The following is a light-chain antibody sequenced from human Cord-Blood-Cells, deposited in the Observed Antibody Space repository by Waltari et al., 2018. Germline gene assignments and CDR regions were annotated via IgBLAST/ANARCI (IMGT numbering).Light chain of an antibody. J-gene: IGKJ2*01. CDR3: LQDYNYYT. V-gene: IGKV1-6*01. CDR1: QGIRND. CDR2: AAS. Sequence: AIQMTQSPSSLSASVGDRVTITCRASQGIRNDLGWYQQKPGKAPKILIYAASSLQSGVPSRFSGSGSGTDFTLTISSLQPEDFATYYCLQDYNYYTFGQGTKLEIK.